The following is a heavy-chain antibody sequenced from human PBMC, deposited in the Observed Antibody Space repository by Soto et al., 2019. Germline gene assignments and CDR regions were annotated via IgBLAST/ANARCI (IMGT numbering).Heavy chain of an antibody. V-gene: IGHV2-26*01. J-gene: IGHJ5*02. D-gene: IGHD2-21*02. CDR3: ARIREARCGGDCYLIDH. Sequence: QVTLKESGPVLVKPTETLTLTCTVSGFSLSNARMGVSWIRKTPGKALEWLAHIFSNDEKSYSTSLKSMLTISNETSKSQVVLTMTHMDPVDTDKYYCARIREARCGGDCYLIDHCGQGPLVTVSS. CDR1: GFSLSNARMG. CDR2: IFSNDEK.